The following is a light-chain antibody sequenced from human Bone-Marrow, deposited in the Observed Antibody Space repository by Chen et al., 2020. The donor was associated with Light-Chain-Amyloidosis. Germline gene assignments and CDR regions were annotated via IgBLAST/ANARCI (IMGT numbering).Light chain of an antibody. Sequence: SYELTQPPSVSVSPGQTARITCSGDDLPTKYAYWYQQKPGQAPVLVIHRDTERPSGISERFSGSSSGTTVKLTISGVQAEDEADYHCQSADSSGTYEVIFGGETKLTVL. CDR2: RDT. J-gene: IGLJ2*01. CDR3: QSADSSGTYEVI. CDR1: DLPTKY. V-gene: IGLV3-25*02.